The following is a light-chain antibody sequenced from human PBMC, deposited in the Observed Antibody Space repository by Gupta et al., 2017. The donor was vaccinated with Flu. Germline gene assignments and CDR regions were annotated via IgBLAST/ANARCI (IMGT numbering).Light chain of an antibody. J-gene: IGKJ5*01. CDR3: QQRSTWPPIT. Sequence: DIVLTQSPATLSLSPGDRATLSCRASQSVSSYLAWYQQKPGQAPRLLIYDASNRATGIPARFSGSGSGTDFTLTISSLEPEDFAVYYCQQRSTWPPITFGQGTRLEIK. V-gene: IGKV3-11*01. CDR1: QSVSSY. CDR2: DAS.